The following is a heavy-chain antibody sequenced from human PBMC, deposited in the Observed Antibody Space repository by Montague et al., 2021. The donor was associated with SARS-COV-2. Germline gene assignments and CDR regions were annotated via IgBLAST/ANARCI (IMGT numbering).Heavy chain of an antibody. CDR2: INHSGST. CDR1: GGSFSGYY. Sequence: SETLSLTCAVYGGSFSGYYWSWIRQPPGQGLQWIGGINHSGSTNYNSSLNSRGTISLDTAKNQFSLKLTSVSAADTAVYYCARGLRRPVTIFGVALYWGQGTLVTVSS. D-gene: IGHD3-3*01. J-gene: IGHJ4*02. CDR3: ARGLRRPVTIFGVALY. V-gene: IGHV4-34*01.